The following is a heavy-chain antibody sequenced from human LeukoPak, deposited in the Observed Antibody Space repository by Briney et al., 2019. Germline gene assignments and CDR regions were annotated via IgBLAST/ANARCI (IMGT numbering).Heavy chain of an antibody. Sequence: ASVKVSCKASGYTFTGYYLHWVRQAPGQGPEWMGWINPNSGGTNYAQKFQGRVTMTRDTSISTAYMELSRLRSDHTAVYYCARDPHYYDSSGAFDYWGQGTLVTVSS. V-gene: IGHV1-2*02. CDR2: INPNSGGT. CDR1: GYTFTGYY. CDR3: ARDPHYYDSSGAFDY. D-gene: IGHD3-22*01. J-gene: IGHJ4*02.